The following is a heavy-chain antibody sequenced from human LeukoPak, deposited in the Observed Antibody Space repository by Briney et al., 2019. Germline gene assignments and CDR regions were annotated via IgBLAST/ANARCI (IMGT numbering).Heavy chain of an antibody. CDR2: INPNSGGT. V-gene: IGHV1-2*02. J-gene: IGHJ6*03. CDR1: GYAFTGYY. CDR3: ARRYCSSTSCPMDV. D-gene: IGHD2-2*01. Sequence: WASVKVSCKASGYAFTGYYMHWVRQAPGQGLEWMGWINPNSGGTNYAQKFQGRVTMTRDTSISTAYMELGRLRSDDTAVYYCARRYCSSTSCPMDVWGKGTTVTVSS.